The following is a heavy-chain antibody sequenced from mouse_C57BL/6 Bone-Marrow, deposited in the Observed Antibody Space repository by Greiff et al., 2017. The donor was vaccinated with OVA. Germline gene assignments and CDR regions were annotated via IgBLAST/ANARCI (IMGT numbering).Heavy chain of an antibody. CDR3: ARGDYYGSSYVGYFDD. J-gene: IGHJ2*01. CDR2: ISSCGSTI. CDR1: GFTFSDYG. D-gene: IGHD1-1*01. Sequence: DVQLQESGGGLVKPGGSLKLSCAASGFTFSDYGMHWVLQHPQRGMEWVVDISSCGSTIYYEDTVKGRFTISRDNAKNTLFLQMTSLRSEDTAMYYCARGDYYGSSYVGYFDDWGKGTTLTVSS. V-gene: IGHV5-17*01.